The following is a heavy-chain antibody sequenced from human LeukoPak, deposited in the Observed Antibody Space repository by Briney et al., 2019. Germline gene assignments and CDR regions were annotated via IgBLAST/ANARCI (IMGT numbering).Heavy chain of an antibody. Sequence: ASVKVSCKASGYTFTSYYMHWLRQAPGQGLEWMGIINPSGGSTSYAQKFQGRVTMTRDMSTSTVYMELSSLRSEDTAVYYCARAGIAAAGSLYYYYYMDVWGKGTTVTVSS. V-gene: IGHV1-46*01. J-gene: IGHJ6*03. D-gene: IGHD6-13*01. CDR3: ARAGIAAAGSLYYYYYMDV. CDR1: GYTFTSYY. CDR2: INPSGGST.